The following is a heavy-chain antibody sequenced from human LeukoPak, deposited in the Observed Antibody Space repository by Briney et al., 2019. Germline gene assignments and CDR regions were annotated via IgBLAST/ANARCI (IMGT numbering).Heavy chain of an antibody. Sequence: TGGSLRLSCAASGFTFSNYWMSWVRQAPGKGLEWVSYISSSGSTIYYADSVKGRFTISRDNAKNSLYLQMNSLRAEDTAVYYCARGFSSSGSLGDYWGQGTLVTVSS. D-gene: IGHD6-13*01. CDR3: ARGFSSSGSLGDY. CDR1: GFTFSNYW. V-gene: IGHV3-48*04. J-gene: IGHJ4*02. CDR2: ISSSGSTI.